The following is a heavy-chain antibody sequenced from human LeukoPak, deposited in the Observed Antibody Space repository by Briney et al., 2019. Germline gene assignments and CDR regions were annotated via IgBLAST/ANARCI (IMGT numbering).Heavy chain of an antibody. Sequence: ASVKVSCKASGYTFINYDFSWVRQAPGQGLEWMGWISTYNGNTNYAQKLQGRVTITADESTSTAYMELSSLRSEDTAVYYCAREGGDYYDSSGYYRGLLDYWGQGTLVTVSS. CDR2: ISTYNGNT. J-gene: IGHJ4*02. CDR1: GYTFINYD. D-gene: IGHD3-22*01. V-gene: IGHV1-18*01. CDR3: AREGGDYYDSSGYYRGLLDY.